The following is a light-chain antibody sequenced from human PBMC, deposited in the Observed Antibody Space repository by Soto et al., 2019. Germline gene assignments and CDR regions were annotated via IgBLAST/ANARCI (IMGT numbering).Light chain of an antibody. CDR1: QSVSSN. CDR2: GAS. Sequence: EIVLTQSPGTLSLSPGERATLSCRASQSVSSNLAWYQQKPGQAPRLLIYGASTRATGVPARFSGSGSGTEFTLTISSLQFEDFAAYYCQQYNNWPPITFGQGTRLEIK. CDR3: QQYNNWPPIT. J-gene: IGKJ5*01. V-gene: IGKV3D-15*01.